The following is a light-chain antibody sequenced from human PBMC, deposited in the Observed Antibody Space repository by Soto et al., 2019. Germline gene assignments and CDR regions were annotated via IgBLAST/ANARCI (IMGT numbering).Light chain of an antibody. CDR2: DAS. J-gene: IGKJ1*01. Sequence: EIVLTQSPATLSLSPGERATLSCRASQSVSSYLAWYQQKPGQAPRLLIYDASNRATGIPARFSGSGSGTDFTLNISSPEPEDFAVYYCQQRSNWPPWTFGQGTKVEIK. CDR3: QQRSNWPPWT. CDR1: QSVSSY. V-gene: IGKV3-11*01.